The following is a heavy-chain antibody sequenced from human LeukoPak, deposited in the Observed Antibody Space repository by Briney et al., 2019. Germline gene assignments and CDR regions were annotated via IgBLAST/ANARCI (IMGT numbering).Heavy chain of an antibody. D-gene: IGHD3-10*01. V-gene: IGHV4-34*01. CDR3: ARGRPITMVRGVIIRGIHFDY. Sequence: SETLSLTCAVYGGSFSGYYWSWIRQPPGKGLEWIGEINHSGSTNYNPSLKSRVTISVDTSKNQFSLKLSSVTAADTAVYYCARGRPITMVRGVIIRGIHFDYWGQGTLVTVSS. CDR1: GGSFSGYY. J-gene: IGHJ4*02. CDR2: INHSGST.